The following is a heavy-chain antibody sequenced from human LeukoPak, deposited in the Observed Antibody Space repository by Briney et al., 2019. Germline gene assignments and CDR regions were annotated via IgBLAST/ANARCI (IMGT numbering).Heavy chain of an antibody. CDR2: IFHTGHT. V-gene: IGHV4-30-2*01. J-gene: IGHJ4*02. CDR3: ARGRSRDAYNYYFDY. D-gene: IGHD5-24*01. CDR1: GGSISSGDYP. Sequence: PSETLSLTCTVSGGSISSGDYPWSWIRQPPGRGLEWIGYIFHTGHTSYNPSLKSRVTISVDMSKNQLSLKLSSVTAADTAVYYCARGRSRDAYNYYFDYWGQGTLVTVPS.